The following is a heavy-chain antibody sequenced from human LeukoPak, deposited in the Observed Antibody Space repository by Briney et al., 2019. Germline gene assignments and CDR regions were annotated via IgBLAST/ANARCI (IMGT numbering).Heavy chain of an antibody. V-gene: IGHV3-53*01. CDR1: GFTVSSNY. CDR2: IYSGGST. J-gene: IGHJ4*02. D-gene: IGHD3-10*01. Sequence: GGSLRLSCAASGFTVSSNYMSWVRQAPGKGLEWVSIIYSGGSTFYADSVKGRFTISRDNSKNTLYLQMNSLKIEDTAVYYCSTSFGEWGQGTLVTVSS. CDR3: STSFGE.